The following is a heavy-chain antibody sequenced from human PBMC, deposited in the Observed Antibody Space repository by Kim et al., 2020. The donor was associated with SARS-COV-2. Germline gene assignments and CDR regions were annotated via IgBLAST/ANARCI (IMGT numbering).Heavy chain of an antibody. V-gene: IGHV4-59*13. CDR2: VYYSGST. CDR1: GGSISSYY. D-gene: IGHD6-19*01. Sequence: SETLSLTCSVSGGSISSYYWSWIRQPPKKGLEWIGYVYYSGSTNYNPSLKGRVTISVGASRDQFSLNLTSVTAADTAIYYCARDQNGWGLFDYWGQGTLV. J-gene: IGHJ4*02. CDR3: ARDQNGWGLFDY.